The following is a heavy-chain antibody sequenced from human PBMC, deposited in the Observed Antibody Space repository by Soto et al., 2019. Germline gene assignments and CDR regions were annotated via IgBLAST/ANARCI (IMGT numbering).Heavy chain of an antibody. CDR2: ISYDGTNK. Sequence: GGSLRLSCAASGFSFSISPMHWVRQAPGKGPEWVALISYDGTNKFYADSVKGRFTISRDNSKSTLYLQVDSLRPEDAAVYYCARDPKTSGGQHWAFNYFDSWGQGALVTVSS. CDR1: GFSFSISP. V-gene: IGHV3-30-3*01. D-gene: IGHD7-27*01. J-gene: IGHJ4*02. CDR3: ARDPKTSGGQHWAFNYFDS.